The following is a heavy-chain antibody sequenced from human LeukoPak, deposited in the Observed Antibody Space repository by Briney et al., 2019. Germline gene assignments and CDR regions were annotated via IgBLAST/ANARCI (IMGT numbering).Heavy chain of an antibody. Sequence: ASVKVSCKASGYTFTSYGINWLRQAPGQGLEWMGWISTYNGNTNYAQKLQGRVTMTTDTSTSTAYMELRSLRSDDTAVYYCARAPITVAGSALWYWGQGTLVTVPS. CDR1: GYTFTSYG. CDR2: ISTYNGNT. V-gene: IGHV1-18*01. D-gene: IGHD6-19*01. CDR3: ARAPITVAGSALWY. J-gene: IGHJ4*02.